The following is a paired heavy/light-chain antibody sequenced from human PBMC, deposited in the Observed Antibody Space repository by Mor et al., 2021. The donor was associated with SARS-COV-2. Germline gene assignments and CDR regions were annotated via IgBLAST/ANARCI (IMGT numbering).Heavy chain of an antibody. V-gene: IGHV5-51*01. CDR3: ARLHGSGNYYNIWGFDP. CDR2: IYPGDSDT. CDR1: GYSFTNYW. D-gene: IGHD3-10*01. J-gene: IGHJ5*02. Sequence: EVQLVQSGAEVRKSGESLKISCKGSGYSFTNYWIAWVRQMPGKGLEWMGIIYPGDSDTRYSPSFQGQVTISADKSISTAYLQWSSLKASDTAMYYCARLHGSGNYYNIWGFDPWGQGTLVTVSS.
Light chain of an antibody. CDR3: ATWDDSLSAFYV. CDR2: SND. CDR1: RSNIGNNY. Sequence: QSVLTQPPSASGTPGQRVTISCSGSRSNIGNNYVYWYQQLPGTAPKLLIYSNDQRPSGVPDRFSGSKSGTSASLAISGLRSEDEADYYCATWDDSLSAFYVFGTGTKVTVL. V-gene: IGLV1-47*02. J-gene: IGLJ1*01.